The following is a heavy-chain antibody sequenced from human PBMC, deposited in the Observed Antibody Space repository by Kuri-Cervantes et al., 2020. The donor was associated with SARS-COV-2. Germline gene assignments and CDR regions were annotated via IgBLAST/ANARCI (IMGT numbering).Heavy chain of an antibody. CDR3: AREATLVVPFDY. D-gene: IGHD2-21*01. CDR2: IIPIFGTA. V-gene: IGHV1-69*05. CDR1: GYTFTSYA. J-gene: IGHJ4*02. Sequence: SVKVSCKASGYTFTSYAISWVRQAPGQGLEWMGGIIPIFGTANYAQKFQGRVTITTDESTSTAYMELSSLRSEDTAVYYCAREATLVVPFDYWGQGTLVTVSS.